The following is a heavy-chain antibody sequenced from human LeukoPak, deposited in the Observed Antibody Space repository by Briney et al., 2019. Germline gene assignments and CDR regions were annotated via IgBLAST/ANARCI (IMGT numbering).Heavy chain of an antibody. D-gene: IGHD3-3*01. CDR3: ARVSQQNTIFGVVIIRLDAFDI. CDR1: GFTFSSYS. V-gene: IGHV3-21*01. CDR2: ISSGSSYI. Sequence: GGSLRLSXAASGFTFSSYSMNWVRQAPGKGLEWVSSISSGSSYIYYADSVKGRFNISRDNAKNSLYLQMNSLRAEDTAVYYCARVSQQNTIFGVVIIRLDAFDIWGQGTMVTVSS. J-gene: IGHJ3*02.